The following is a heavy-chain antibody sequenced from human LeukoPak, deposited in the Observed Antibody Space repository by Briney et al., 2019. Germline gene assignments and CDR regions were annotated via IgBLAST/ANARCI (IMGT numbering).Heavy chain of an antibody. D-gene: IGHD6-13*01. CDR1: GFNFSTYG. Sequence: GGSLRLSYAASGFNFSTYGMHWVRQAPGKGLEWVAVIWYDGSIKNYADSVKGRFTISRDNSKNTVYLQMDSLRAEDTALYYCARGQQLVKTDWGQGTLVTVSS. CDR3: ARGQQLVKTD. J-gene: IGHJ4*02. CDR2: IWYDGSIK. V-gene: IGHV3-33*01.